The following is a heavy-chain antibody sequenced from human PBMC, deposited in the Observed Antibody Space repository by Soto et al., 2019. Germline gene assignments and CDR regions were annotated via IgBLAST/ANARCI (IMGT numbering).Heavy chain of an antibody. CDR1: GFTFSSYS. CDR3: ARDRGCSGGICYRDLDY. Sequence: GGSLRLSCVASGFTFSSYSMVWVRQAPGKGLEWVSYIFASGTTIYYADSVKGRFTVSRENAQNSLSLHMNSLSAEDTAVYYCARDRGCSGGICYRDLDYWGQGTLVTVSS. D-gene: IGHD2-15*01. J-gene: IGHJ4*02. CDR2: IFASGTTI. V-gene: IGHV3-48*04.